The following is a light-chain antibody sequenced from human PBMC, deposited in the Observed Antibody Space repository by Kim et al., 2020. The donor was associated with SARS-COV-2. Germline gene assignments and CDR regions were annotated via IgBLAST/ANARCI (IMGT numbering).Light chain of an antibody. CDR2: GAS. Sequence: PGERTPLSCRASQSVSSSYLAWYQQQPGQAPRLLIYGASSRATGIPDRFSGSGSGTDFTLTISRLEPEDFAVYYCQQYGSSPPWTFGQGTKVDIK. CDR1: QSVSSSY. CDR3: QQYGSSPPWT. V-gene: IGKV3-20*01. J-gene: IGKJ1*01.